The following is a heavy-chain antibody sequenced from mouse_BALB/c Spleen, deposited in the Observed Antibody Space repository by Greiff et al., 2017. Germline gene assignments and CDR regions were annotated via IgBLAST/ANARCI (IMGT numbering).Heavy chain of an antibody. J-gene: IGHJ4*01. Sequence: QVQLQQPGAELVMPGASVKMSCKASGYTFTDYWMHWVKQRPGQGLEWIGAIDTSDSYTSYNQKFKGKATLTVDESSSTAYMQLSSLTSEDSAVYYGARGEYGDSCDAMDYWGQGTSVTVSS. CDR2: IDTSDSYT. CDR1: GYTFTDYW. D-gene: IGHD2-13*01. CDR3: ARGEYGDSCDAMDY. V-gene: IGHV1-69*01.